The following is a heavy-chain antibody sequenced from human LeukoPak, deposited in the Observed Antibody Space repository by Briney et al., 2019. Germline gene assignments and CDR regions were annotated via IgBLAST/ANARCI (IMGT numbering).Heavy chain of an antibody. J-gene: IGHJ3*02. CDR2: IYYSGST. V-gene: IGHV4-59*08. Sequence: PSETLSLTCTVSGGSISSYYWSWIRQPPGKGLEWIGYIYYSGSTNYNPSLKSRVTISVDTSKNQFSLKLSSVTAADTAVYYCADDYYGSGSYRAFDIWGQGTMVTVSS. CDR1: GGSISSYY. CDR3: ADDYYGSGSYRAFDI. D-gene: IGHD3-10*01.